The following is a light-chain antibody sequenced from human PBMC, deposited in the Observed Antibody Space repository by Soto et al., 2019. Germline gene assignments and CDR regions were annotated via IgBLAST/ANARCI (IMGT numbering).Light chain of an antibody. CDR1: SGSVSTSYY. CDR2: STN. CDR3: VLYVGSGIAV. Sequence: QAVVTQEPSFSVSPGGTVTLTCGLNSGSVSTSYYPSWYQQTPGPAPRTLIYSTNTRSSGVPDRFSGSILGNKAALTITGAQADDESDYYCVLYVGSGIAVFGGGTKLTVL. V-gene: IGLV8-61*01. J-gene: IGLJ2*01.